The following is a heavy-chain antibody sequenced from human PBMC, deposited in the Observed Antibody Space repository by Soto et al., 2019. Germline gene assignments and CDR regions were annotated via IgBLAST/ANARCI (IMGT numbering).Heavy chain of an antibody. CDR1: GFTFISYW. CDR3: ASLGVGDWANYYYYYGMDV. CDR2: IKQDGSEK. V-gene: IGHV3-7*03. Sequence: PGGSLRLSCAASGFTFISYWMSWVRQAPGEGRDWVANIKQDGSEKYYVDPVKGRFTTSRDNAKNTLFLQMNSLRAEDTAVYYCASLGVGDWANYYYYYGMDVWGQGTTVTVSS. D-gene: IGHD2-21*02. J-gene: IGHJ6*02.